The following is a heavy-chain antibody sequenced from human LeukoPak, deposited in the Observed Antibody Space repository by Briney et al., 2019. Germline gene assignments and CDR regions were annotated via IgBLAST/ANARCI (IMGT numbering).Heavy chain of an antibody. D-gene: IGHD6-13*01. CDR2: INPTAGST. J-gene: IGHJ6*04. Sequence: ASVKVSCKASGYTFTSYYLHWVRQAPGQGLEWMGIINPTAGSTSHVQRFQGRITLTRDTSASTVYMELSNLRSEDTAVYYCASSNWYSYGIDVWGKGTTVTVSS. CDR1: GYTFTSYY. CDR3: ASSNWYSYGIDV. V-gene: IGHV1-46*01.